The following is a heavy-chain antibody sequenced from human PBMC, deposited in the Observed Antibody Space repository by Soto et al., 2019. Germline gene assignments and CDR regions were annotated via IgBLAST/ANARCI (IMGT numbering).Heavy chain of an antibody. CDR3: AIQSRSYQLLSHYSFDI. Sequence: ASVKVSCKASGYTFTGYYMHWVRQAPGQGLEWMGWINPNSGGTNYAQKFQGWVTMTRDTSISTAYMELSRLRSDDTAVYYCAIQSRSYQLLSHYSFDIWGEGTMVTV. CDR2: INPNSGGT. D-gene: IGHD2-2*01. V-gene: IGHV1-2*04. CDR1: GYTFTGYY. J-gene: IGHJ3*02.